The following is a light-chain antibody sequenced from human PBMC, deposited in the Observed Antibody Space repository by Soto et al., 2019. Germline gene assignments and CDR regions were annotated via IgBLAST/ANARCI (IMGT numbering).Light chain of an antibody. CDR1: QSISSF. CDR3: QQSYSTPET. Sequence: DIQMTQSPSSLSASVGDRVTITCRASQSISSFLNWYQQKPGKAPTLLIYAASSLQSGVPSRYSASASGRDFTLTISSLQPEDFATYYCQQSYSTPETFGQGTKVEIK. V-gene: IGKV1-39*01. CDR2: AAS. J-gene: IGKJ1*01.